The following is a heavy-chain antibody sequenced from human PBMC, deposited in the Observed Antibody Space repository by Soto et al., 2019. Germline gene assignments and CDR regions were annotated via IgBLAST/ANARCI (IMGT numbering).Heavy chain of an antibody. Sequence: SETLSLTCIVSGGSINNTNYHWVWIRQPPGKGLEWIGTLYYRRATDYNPSLKTRVTISVDTSKNLLSLNLSSVTAADTAVYYCFGVMAATLDYWGQGTLVTVSS. D-gene: IGHD2-21*02. J-gene: IGHJ4*01. V-gene: IGHV4-39*01. CDR3: FGVMAATLDY. CDR1: GGSINNTNYH. CDR2: LYYRRAT.